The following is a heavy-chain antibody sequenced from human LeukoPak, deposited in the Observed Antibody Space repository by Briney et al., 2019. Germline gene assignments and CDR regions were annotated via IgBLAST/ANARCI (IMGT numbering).Heavy chain of an antibody. Sequence: GGSLRLSCAASGFTFSSYAMHWVRQAPGKGLEWVAVISYDGSNKYYADSVKGRFTISRDNSKNTLYLQMNSLRAEDTAVYYCARSDSSPFDYWGQGTLVTVSS. CDR3: ARSDSSPFDY. CDR1: GFTFSSYA. D-gene: IGHD6-13*01. J-gene: IGHJ4*02. CDR2: ISYDGSNK. V-gene: IGHV3-30-3*01.